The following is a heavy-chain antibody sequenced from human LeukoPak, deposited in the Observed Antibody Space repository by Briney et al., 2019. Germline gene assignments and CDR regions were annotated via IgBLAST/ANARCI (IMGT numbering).Heavy chain of an antibody. J-gene: IGHJ4*02. D-gene: IGHD6-13*01. CDR3: ASSISSWYGAGY. V-gene: IGHV3-53*01. CDR1: GFSVSSNY. Sequence: GGSLRLSCAASGFSVSSNYISWVRQAPGKGLEWVCVIYSGGTTYYADSVNGRFTISRDNSKNTLYLQMNSLRAEDTAVYYCASSISSWYGAGYWGQGTLVTVSS. CDR2: IYSGGTT.